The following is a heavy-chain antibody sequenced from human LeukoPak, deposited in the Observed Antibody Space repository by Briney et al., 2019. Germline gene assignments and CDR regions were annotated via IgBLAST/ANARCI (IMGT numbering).Heavy chain of an antibody. D-gene: IGHD3-3*01. CDR1: GGSFSGYY. V-gene: IGHV4-34*01. J-gene: IGHJ4*02. Sequence: SETLSLTCAVYGGSFSGYYWSWIRQPPGKGLEWIGEINHSGSTNYNPSLKSRVTISVDTSKNQFSLKLSSVTAADTAVHYCARARHDDFWSGYLPFDYWGQGTLVTVSS. CDR2: INHSGST. CDR3: ARARHDDFWSGYLPFDY.